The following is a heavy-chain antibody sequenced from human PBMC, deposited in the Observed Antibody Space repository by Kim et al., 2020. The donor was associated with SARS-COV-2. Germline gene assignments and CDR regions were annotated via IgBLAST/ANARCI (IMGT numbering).Heavy chain of an antibody. Sequence: ADSVKGRIAMPRDNSKNTLYLQMNSLRADDAAVYYCGKFSASGHFYYGMDVWGQGTPVTVSS. V-gene: IGHV3-23*01. J-gene: IGHJ6*02. CDR3: GKFSASGHFYYGMDV.